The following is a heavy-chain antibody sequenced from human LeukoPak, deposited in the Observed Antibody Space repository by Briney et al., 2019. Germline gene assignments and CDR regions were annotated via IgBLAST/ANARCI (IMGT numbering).Heavy chain of an antibody. CDR1: GGTFSSYA. CDR2: IIPIFGTA. J-gene: IGHJ4*02. V-gene: IGHV1-69*05. Sequence: GSSVKVSCKASGGTFSSYAISWVRQAPGQGLEWMGGIIPIFGTANYAQKFQGRVTITTDESTSTAYMELSSLRSEDTAVYYCARADSYYYGSGSYGSYFDYWGQGTLVTVSS. CDR3: ARADSYYYGSGSYGSYFDY. D-gene: IGHD3-10*01.